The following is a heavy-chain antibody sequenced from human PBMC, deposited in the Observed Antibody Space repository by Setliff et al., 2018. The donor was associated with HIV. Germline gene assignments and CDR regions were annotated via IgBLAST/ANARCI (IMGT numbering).Heavy chain of an antibody. V-gene: IGHV4-39*07. CDR3: ARDWTWDYGGYYYYGMDV. J-gene: IGHJ6*02. Sequence: SETLSLTCTVSGGSISSNNYYWGWIRQPPGKGLEWIGSIYYSGSTYYNPSLKSRVTISVETSKNQFSLKLISVTAADTAVYYCARDWTWDYGGYYYYGMDVWGQGTTVTVSS. CDR2: IYYSGST. CDR1: GGSISSNNYY. D-gene: IGHD4-17*01.